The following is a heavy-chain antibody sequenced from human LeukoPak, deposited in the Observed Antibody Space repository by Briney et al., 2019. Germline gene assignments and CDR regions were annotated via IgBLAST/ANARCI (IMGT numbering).Heavy chain of an antibody. D-gene: IGHD3-22*01. CDR3: ARVYYYDSSGYLGGARAPLEFDY. V-gene: IGHV3-21*01. CDR1: GFTVSSYS. Sequence: GGSLRLSCAASGFTVSSYSMNWVRQAPGNGLEWVSSISSSISYIYYADSVKGRFTISRDNAKNSLCLQMNSLRAEDTAVYYCARVYYYDSSGYLGGARAPLEFDYWGQGTLVTVSS. CDR2: ISSSISYI. J-gene: IGHJ4*02.